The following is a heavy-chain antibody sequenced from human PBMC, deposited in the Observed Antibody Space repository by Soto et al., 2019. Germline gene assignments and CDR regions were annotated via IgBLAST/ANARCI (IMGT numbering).Heavy chain of an antibody. CDR1: GYSFTSYW. CDR3: ARHRCSSTTCYIKLQRGQVRVIDGYGHGMEV. V-gene: IGHV5-51*01. D-gene: IGHD2-2*02. J-gene: IGHJ6*02. Sequence: GESLKISCKGSGYSFTSYWIGWVRQMPGKGLEWMGIIYPGDSDTRYSPSFQGQVTISADKSISTAYLQWSSLKASDTAMYYCARHRCSSTTCYIKLQRGQVRVIDGYGHGMEVRGHGSTGNGSS. CDR2: IYPGDSDT.